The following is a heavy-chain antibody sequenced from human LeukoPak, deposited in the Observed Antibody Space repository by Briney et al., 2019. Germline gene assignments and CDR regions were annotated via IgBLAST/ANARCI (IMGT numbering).Heavy chain of an antibody. CDR1: GGTFSSYA. V-gene: IGHV1-69*04. CDR3: ARKSYSSSWFAFDI. CDR2: IIPILGIA. Sequence: SVKVSCKASGGTFSSYAISWVRQAPGQGLEWMGRIIPILGIANYAQKFQGRVTITADKSTSTAYMELSSLRSEDTAVYYCARKSYSSSWFAFDIWGQGTMVTVSS. J-gene: IGHJ3*02. D-gene: IGHD6-13*01.